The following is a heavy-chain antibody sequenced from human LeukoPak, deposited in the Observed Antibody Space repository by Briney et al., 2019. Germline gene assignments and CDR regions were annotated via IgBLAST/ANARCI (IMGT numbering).Heavy chain of an antibody. CDR1: GGSMTYYY. CDR3: ARRRGSDISRLYYYYMDV. Sequence: KSSETLSLTCTVSGGSMTYYYWSWIRQPPRKGLEWIGFIYFSGSTTYNPSLASRVTISVDTSKKQFSLKLSSVTAADTAVYYCARRRGSDISRLYYYYMDVWGKGTTVTVSS. V-gene: IGHV4-59*08. J-gene: IGHJ6*03. CDR2: IYFSGST. D-gene: IGHD3-9*01.